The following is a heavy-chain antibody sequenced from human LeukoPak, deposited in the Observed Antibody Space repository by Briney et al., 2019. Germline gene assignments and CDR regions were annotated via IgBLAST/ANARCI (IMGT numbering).Heavy chain of an antibody. D-gene: IGHD2-2*01. CDR1: GGSISSSSYY. V-gene: IGHV4-39*07. Sequence: SETLSLTCTVSGGSISSSSYYWGWIRQPPGKGLEWIGSIYYSGSTYYNPSLKSRVTISVDTSKNQFSLKLSSVTAADTAVYYCAGIVVPAAIAWNDYWGQGTLVTVSS. CDR2: IYYSGST. CDR3: AGIVVPAAIAWNDY. J-gene: IGHJ4*02.